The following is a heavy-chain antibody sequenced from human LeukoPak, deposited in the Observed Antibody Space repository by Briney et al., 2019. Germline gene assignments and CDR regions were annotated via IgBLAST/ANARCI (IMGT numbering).Heavy chain of an antibody. J-gene: IGHJ6*03. CDR1: GYTFTSYG. CDR2: ISAYNGNT. D-gene: IGHD3-22*01. Sequence: ASVKVSCKASGYTFTSYGISWVRQAPGQGLEWMGWISAYNGNTNYAQKLQGRVTMTRDMSTSTVYMELSSLRSEDTAVYYCAREKGYDSSGYFYYYYMDVWGKGTTVTVSS. CDR3: AREKGYDSSGYFYYYYMDV. V-gene: IGHV1-18*01.